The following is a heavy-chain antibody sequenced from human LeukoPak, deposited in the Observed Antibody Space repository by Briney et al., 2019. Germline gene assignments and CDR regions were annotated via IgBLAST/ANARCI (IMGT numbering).Heavy chain of an antibody. D-gene: IGHD1-26*01. CDR3: AKEVRAQWELLSHAFDI. CDR2: ISWNSGSI. Sequence: GGSLRLSCAASGFTFDDYAMHWVRQAPGKGLEWVSGISWNSGSIGYADSVKGRFTISRDNAKNSLYLQMNSLRAEDTALYYCAKEVRAQWELLSHAFDIWGQGTMVTVSS. J-gene: IGHJ3*02. CDR1: GFTFDDYA. V-gene: IGHV3-9*01.